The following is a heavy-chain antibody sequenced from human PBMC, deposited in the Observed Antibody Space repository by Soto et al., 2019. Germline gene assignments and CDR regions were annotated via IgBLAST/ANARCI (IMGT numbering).Heavy chain of an antibody. CDR2: ISHDGNNE. Sequence: QVQVVESGGGVVQPGRSLRLSCAASGFSFRNYGMLWVRQAPGEGLEWVALISHDGNNEYYADSVKGRFTIPRDNSKNTVYLQMNSLRGGDTAVYYCAGGYDWGDYWGQGTLVTVSS. J-gene: IGHJ4*02. CDR1: GFSFRNYG. D-gene: IGHD5-12*01. V-gene: IGHV3-30*03. CDR3: AGGYDWGDY.